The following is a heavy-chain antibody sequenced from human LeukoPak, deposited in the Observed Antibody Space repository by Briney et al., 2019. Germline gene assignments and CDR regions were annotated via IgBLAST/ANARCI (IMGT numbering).Heavy chain of an antibody. CDR1: GGSISSSSYY. CDR3: ARTPFALSRGNYFDY. V-gene: IGHV4-39*07. J-gene: IGHJ4*02. Sequence: SGTLSLTCTVSGGSISSSSYYWGWIRQPPGKGLEWIGSIYYSGSTYYNPSLKSRVTISVDTSKNQFSLKLSSVTAADTAVYYCARTPFALSRGNYFDYWGQGTLVTVSS. CDR2: IYYSGST. D-gene: IGHD3-16*01.